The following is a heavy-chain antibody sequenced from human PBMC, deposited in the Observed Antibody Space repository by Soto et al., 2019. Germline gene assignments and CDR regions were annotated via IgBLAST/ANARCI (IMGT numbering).Heavy chain of an antibody. CDR2: VSYNGTA. Sequence: SETLSLTCSFSGYSVTSHYLTWIRQSPGRGLEWIGFVSYNGTADYNPSLKSRVIISLDTSKRQLSLKLRSVTAADTAVYFCAKQSSAYYHFDCWGQGTPVTVS. V-gene: IGHV4-59*08. D-gene: IGHD1-26*01. J-gene: IGHJ4*02. CDR3: AKQSSAYYHFDC. CDR1: GYSVTSHY.